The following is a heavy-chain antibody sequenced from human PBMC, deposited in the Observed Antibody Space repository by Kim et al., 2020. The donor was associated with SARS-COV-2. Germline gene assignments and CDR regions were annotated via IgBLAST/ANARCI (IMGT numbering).Heavy chain of an antibody. CDR2: T. V-gene: IGHV1-3*01. Sequence: TKYSQTFQSRVTITRAPSASTAYMGLSSMRSEDTAVYYCARLYYYDSIPDYWGQGTLVTVSS. D-gene: IGHD3-22*01. J-gene: IGHJ4*02. CDR3: ARLYYYDSIPDY.